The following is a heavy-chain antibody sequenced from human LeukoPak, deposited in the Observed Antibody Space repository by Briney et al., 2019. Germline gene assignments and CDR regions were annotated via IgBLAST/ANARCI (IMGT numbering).Heavy chain of an antibody. D-gene: IGHD6-13*01. CDR1: GFTFSSYG. Sequence: PGRSLRLSCAASGFTFSSYGRHWVRQAPGKGLEWVAVIWYDGSNKYYADSVKGRFTISRDNSKNTLYLQMNSLRAEDTAVYYCAKEDIVAAGFDYWGQGTLVTVSS. CDR3: AKEDIVAAGFDY. V-gene: IGHV3-33*06. J-gene: IGHJ4*02. CDR2: IWYDGSNK.